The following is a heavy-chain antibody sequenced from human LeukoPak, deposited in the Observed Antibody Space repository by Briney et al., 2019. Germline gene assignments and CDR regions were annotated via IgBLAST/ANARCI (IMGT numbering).Heavy chain of an antibody. D-gene: IGHD6-19*01. CDR3: ASVAVAGTSGFDY. CDR1: GFTFSSYA. Sequence: GGSLRLPCAASGFTFSSYAMHWVRQAPGKGLEWVAVISYDGSNKYYADSVKGRFTISRDNSKNTLYLQMNSLRAEDTAVYYCASVAVAGTSGFDYWGQGTLVTVSS. J-gene: IGHJ4*02. CDR2: ISYDGSNK. V-gene: IGHV3-30*04.